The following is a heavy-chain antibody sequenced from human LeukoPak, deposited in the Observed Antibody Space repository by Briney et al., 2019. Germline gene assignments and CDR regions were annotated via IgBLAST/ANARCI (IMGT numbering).Heavy chain of an antibody. CDR3: ARYDSNYVSAFDY. J-gene: IGHJ4*02. CDR2: IIPIFGTA. CDR1: GGTFRSYA. D-gene: IGHD4-11*01. Sequence: ASVKVSCKASGGTFRSYAISWVRQAPGQGLEWMGRIIPIFGTANYAQKFQGRVTITTDESTSTAYMELSSLRSEDTAVYYCARYDSNYVSAFDYWGQGTLVTVSS. V-gene: IGHV1-69*05.